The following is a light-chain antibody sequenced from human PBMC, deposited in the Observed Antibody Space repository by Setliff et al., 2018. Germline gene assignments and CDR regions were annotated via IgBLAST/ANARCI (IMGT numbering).Light chain of an antibody. CDR2: SNN. CDR3: TSYTTTLYV. CDR1: SSNIGTNT. V-gene: IGLV1-44*01. Sequence: QSVLTQPPSASGTPGQRVTISCSGISSNIGTNTVNWYQQLPGTAPKLLIYSNNQRPSGVPDRFSGSKSGNTASLTISGLQAEDEADYYCTSYTTTLYVFGTGTKVTVL. J-gene: IGLJ1*01.